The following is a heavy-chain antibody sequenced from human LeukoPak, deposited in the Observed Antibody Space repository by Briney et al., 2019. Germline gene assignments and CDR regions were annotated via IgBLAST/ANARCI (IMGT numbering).Heavy chain of an antibody. Sequence: GGSLRLSCAASGFSFNSYAMNWVRQAPGKGLEWVSTISTSGGATYYADSVKGRFTISRDNSKNTLYLQMNSPRAEDTAVYYCAKDKGTAAYYFDYWGQGTLVTVSS. CDR3: AKDKGTAAYYFDY. J-gene: IGHJ4*02. CDR1: GFSFNSYA. CDR2: ISTSGGAT. D-gene: IGHD3-16*01. V-gene: IGHV3-23*01.